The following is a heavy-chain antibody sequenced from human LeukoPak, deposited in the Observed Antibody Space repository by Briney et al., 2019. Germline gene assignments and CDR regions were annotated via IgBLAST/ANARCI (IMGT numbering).Heavy chain of an antibody. CDR2: IHYSGTT. Sequence: PSQTLSLTCTVSGGSISSGSYYWSWIRQPPGKGLEWIGYIHYSGTTNYNPSLKSQVTMSVDTSKNQFSLKLSSVTAADTAVYYCARDGGALRIWGQGTLVTVSS. V-gene: IGHV4-61*01. J-gene: IGHJ4*02. D-gene: IGHD1-26*01. CDR1: GGSISSGSYY. CDR3: ARDGGALRI.